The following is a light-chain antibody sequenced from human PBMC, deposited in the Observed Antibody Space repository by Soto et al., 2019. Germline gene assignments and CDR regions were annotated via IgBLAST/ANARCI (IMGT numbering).Light chain of an antibody. J-gene: IGLJ1*01. CDR2: EGS. Sequence: QSALTQPASVSGSPGQSIAISCTGTSSDVGSYNSVSWYQQHPGKAPKLMIYEGSKRPSGVSDRFSGSKSGNTASLTISGLQAEDEADYYCSSYTSSSTPSYVFGTGTKLTVL. V-gene: IGLV2-14*02. CDR3: SSYTSSSTPSYV. CDR1: SSDVGSYNS.